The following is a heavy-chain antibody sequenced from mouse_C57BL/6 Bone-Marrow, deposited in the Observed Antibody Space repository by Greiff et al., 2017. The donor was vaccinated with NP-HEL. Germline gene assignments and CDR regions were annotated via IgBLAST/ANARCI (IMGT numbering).Heavy chain of an antibody. CDR2: ISYDGSN. J-gene: IGHJ1*03. V-gene: IGHV3-6*01. CDR1: GYSITSGYY. Sequence: EVKLQQSGPGLVKPSQSLSLTCSVTGYSITSGYYWNWIRQFPGNKLEWMGYISYDGSNNYNPSLKNRISITRDTSKNQFFLKLNSVTTEDTATYYCARIPLYYYGSSSYWYFDVWGTGTTVTVSS. D-gene: IGHD1-1*01. CDR3: ARIPLYYYGSSSYWYFDV.